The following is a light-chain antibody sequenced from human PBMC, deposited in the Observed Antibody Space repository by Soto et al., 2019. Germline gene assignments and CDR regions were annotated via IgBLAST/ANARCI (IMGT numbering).Light chain of an antibody. CDR2: DAS. CDR3: QQRQYWPPIT. Sequence: EIVVTQSPCTLSLSPGERATLSCRASQSVSSTYLAWYQQKPGQAPRLLIYDASNRAAGIPARFSGSGSGTDFTLTISSLEPEDFAIYYCQQRQYWPPITSGQGTRLEIK. CDR1: QSVSSTY. J-gene: IGKJ5*01. V-gene: IGKV3-11*01.